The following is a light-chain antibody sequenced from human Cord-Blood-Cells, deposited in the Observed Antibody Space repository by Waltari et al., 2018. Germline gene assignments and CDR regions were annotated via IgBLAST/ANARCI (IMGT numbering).Light chain of an antibody. CDR1: QSVSSN. CDR3: QQYNNWLT. CDR2: GAS. V-gene: IGKV3-15*01. Sequence: ELVMPQSPATLSVSPRERATLSCRASQSVSSNLAWYQQKPGQAPRLLIYGASTRATGIPARFGGSGSGTEFTLTISSLQSEDFAVYYCQQYNNWLTFGGGTKVEIK. J-gene: IGKJ4*01.